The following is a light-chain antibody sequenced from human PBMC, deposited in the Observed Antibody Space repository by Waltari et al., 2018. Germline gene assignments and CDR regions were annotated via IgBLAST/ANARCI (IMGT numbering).Light chain of an antibody. CDR1: QSVSSN. V-gene: IGKV3-15*01. CDR3: QQYGDWPPVT. CDR2: AAS. Sequence: TMMTQSPATRSVSPGERVTLSCRASQSVSSNLAWYQQKPGQAPRLLIYAASTRATGIPARFSGSGSGTEFSLTISSLQSEDFAVYYCQQYGDWPPVTFGGGTKVEIK. J-gene: IGKJ4*01.